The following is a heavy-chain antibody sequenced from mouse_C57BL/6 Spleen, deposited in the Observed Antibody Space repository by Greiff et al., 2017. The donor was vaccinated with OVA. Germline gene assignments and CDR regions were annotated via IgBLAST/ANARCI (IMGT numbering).Heavy chain of an antibody. CDR2: IWSGGST. CDR3: ARNGGNYYGSSSYFDY. J-gene: IGHJ2*01. Sequence: QVQLQQSGPGLVQPSQSLSITCTVSGFSLTSYGVHWVRQSPGQGLEWLGVIWSGGSTDYNAAFISRLSISKDNSKSQVFFKMNSLQADDTAIYYCARNGGNYYGSSSYFDYWGQGTTLTVSS. V-gene: IGHV2-2*01. CDR1: GFSLTSYG. D-gene: IGHD1-1*01.